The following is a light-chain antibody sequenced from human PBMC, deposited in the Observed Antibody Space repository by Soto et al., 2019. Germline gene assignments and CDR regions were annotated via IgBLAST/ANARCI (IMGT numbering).Light chain of an antibody. V-gene: IGLV2-8*01. CDR2: EVS. J-gene: IGLJ1*01. CDR1: SSDVGGYNY. Sequence: QSALTQPPSASGSPGQSVTISCTGTSSDVGGYNYVSWYQQHPGKAAKLMIYEVSKRPSGVPDRFSGSKSGNTASLTVSGLQADDEAVYYCSSYAGSNNFGVFGTGTKVTVL. CDR3: SSYAGSNNFGV.